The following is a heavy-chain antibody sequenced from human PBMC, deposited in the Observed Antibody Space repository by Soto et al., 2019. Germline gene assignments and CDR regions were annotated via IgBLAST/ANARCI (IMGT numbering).Heavy chain of an antibody. CDR3: RTTTCRLEPPTTDF. J-gene: IGHJ4*02. CDR2: IKSDAYGGAI. CDR1: GFTFSNAW. Sequence: EVQLVESGGGLVKPGGSLRLSCAGSGFTFSNAWMSWVRRAPGKGLEWVGRIKSDAYGGAIDYAAPVKGRFTISRYDSKTTLFLQMNNLRAEDTAVYSCRTTTCRLEPPTTDFWVQGTAVIVSS. V-gene: IGHV3-15*01. D-gene: IGHD1-1*01.